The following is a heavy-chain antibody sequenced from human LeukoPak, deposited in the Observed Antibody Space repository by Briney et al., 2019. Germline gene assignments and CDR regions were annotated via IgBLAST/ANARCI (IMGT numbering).Heavy chain of an antibody. Sequence: SETLSLTCTVSGGSISSYYWSWIRQPPGKGLEWIGYIFYTGSTSYNPSLKSRVTISVDTSKNQLSLKLSSVTAADTAVYYCARAGTTVTSDFDYWGQGTLVTVSS. D-gene: IGHD4-17*01. CDR1: GGSISSYY. V-gene: IGHV4-59*01. J-gene: IGHJ4*02. CDR2: IFYTGST. CDR3: ARAGTTVTSDFDY.